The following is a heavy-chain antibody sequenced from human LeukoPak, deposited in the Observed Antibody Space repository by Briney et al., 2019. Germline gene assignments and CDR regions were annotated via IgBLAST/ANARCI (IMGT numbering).Heavy chain of an antibody. D-gene: IGHD4-23*01. Sequence: GASVKVSCKASGYTFTGYYMHWVRQAPGQGLEWMGWINPNSGGTNYAQKFQGRVTMTRDTSISTAYMELSRLRSDDTAVYYCARPAYGGNSGGTYYMDVWGKGTTVTVSS. V-gene: IGHV1-2*02. CDR1: GYTFTGYY. CDR2: INPNSGGT. CDR3: ARPAYGGNSGGTYYMDV. J-gene: IGHJ6*03.